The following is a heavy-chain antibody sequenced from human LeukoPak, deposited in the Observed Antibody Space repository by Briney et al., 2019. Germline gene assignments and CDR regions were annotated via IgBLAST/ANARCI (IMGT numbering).Heavy chain of an antibody. D-gene: IGHD6-13*01. J-gene: IGHJ5*02. CDR1: GYTFTSYA. CDR2: INTNTGNP. V-gene: IGHV7-4-1*02. Sequence: GASVKVSCKASGYTFTSYAMNWVRQAPGQGREWRGWINTNTGNPADAQGFTGRFVFSLDTSVSTAYLQISSLKAEDTAVYYCARVVGIAAAGPDWFDPWGQGTLVTVSS. CDR3: ARVVGIAAAGPDWFDP.